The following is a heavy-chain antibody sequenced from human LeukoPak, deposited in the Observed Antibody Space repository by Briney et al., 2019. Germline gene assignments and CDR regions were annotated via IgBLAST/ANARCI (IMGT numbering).Heavy chain of an antibody. CDR3: XKAPGAVAGLVDY. J-gene: IGHJ4*02. CDR2: IRYDGSNK. Sequence: GGSLRLSCAASGFTFSSYGMHWVRQAPGKGLEWVAFIRYDGSNKYYADSVKGRFTISRDNSKNTLYLQMNSLRAEDTAVYDXXKAPGAVAGLVDYWGQGTLVTVSS. CDR1: GFTFSSYG. V-gene: IGHV3-30*02. D-gene: IGHD6-19*01.